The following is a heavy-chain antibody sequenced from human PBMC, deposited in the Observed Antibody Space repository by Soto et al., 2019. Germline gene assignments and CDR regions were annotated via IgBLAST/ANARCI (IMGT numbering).Heavy chain of an antibody. Sequence: QVQLVQSGAEVKKPGASVKVSCKASGYTFTSYGISWVRQAPGQGLEWMGWISAYNGNTNYAQKLQGRVTMTTDTSTSTAYMELRSLRSDDTAVYYCARDPYSSSWYIDYYYYGMDVWGQGTTVTVSS. V-gene: IGHV1-18*01. CDR2: ISAYNGNT. D-gene: IGHD6-13*01. J-gene: IGHJ6*02. CDR1: GYTFTSYG. CDR3: ARDPYSSSWYIDYYYYGMDV.